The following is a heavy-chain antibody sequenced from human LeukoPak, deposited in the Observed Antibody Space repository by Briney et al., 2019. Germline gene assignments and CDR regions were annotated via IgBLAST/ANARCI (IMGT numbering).Heavy chain of an antibody. CDR1: GGSISSSGYY. D-gene: IGHD3-3*01. J-gene: IGHJ4*02. V-gene: IGHV4-39*07. CDR3: ARDLLIRRFLEWAKWYPFDY. CDR2: INHSGST. Sequence: SETLSLTCTVSGGSISSSGYYWGWIRQPPGKGLEWIGEINHSGSTYYNPSLKSRVTISVDTSKNQFSLKLSSVTAADTAVYYCARDLLIRRFLEWAKWYPFDYWGQGTLVTVSS.